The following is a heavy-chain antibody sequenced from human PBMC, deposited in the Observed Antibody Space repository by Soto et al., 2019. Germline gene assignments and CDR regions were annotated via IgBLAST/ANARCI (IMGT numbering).Heavy chain of an antibody. CDR3: ARHVGYSSSWYWFDP. V-gene: IGHV5-10-1*01. J-gene: IGHJ5*02. Sequence: PGESLKISCKGSGYSFTSYWISWVRQMPGKGLEWMGRIDPSDSYTNYSPSFQGHVTISADKSISTAYLQWSSLKASDTAMYYCARHVGYSSSWYWFDPWGQGTLVTVS. D-gene: IGHD6-13*01. CDR1: GYSFTSYW. CDR2: IDPSDSYT.